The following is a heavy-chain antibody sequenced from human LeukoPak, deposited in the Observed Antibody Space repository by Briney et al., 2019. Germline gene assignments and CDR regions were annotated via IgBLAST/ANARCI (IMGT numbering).Heavy chain of an antibody. D-gene: IGHD3-10*01. Sequence: GGSLRLSCAASGFTFSNAWMSWVRQAPGKGLEWVGRIKSKTDGGTTDYAAPVKGRFTISRDDSKNTLYLQMNSLKTEDTAVYYCTTDIPIITYYYGSGSYYWGQGTLVTVPS. CDR1: GFTFSNAW. CDR3: TTDIPIITYYYGSGSYY. V-gene: IGHV3-15*01. CDR2: IKSKTDGGTT. J-gene: IGHJ4*02.